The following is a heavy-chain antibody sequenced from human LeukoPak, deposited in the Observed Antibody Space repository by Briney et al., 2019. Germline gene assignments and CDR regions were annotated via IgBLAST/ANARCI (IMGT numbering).Heavy chain of an antibody. CDR3: ARGRRFYDYIWGSYRSPYYFDY. J-gene: IGHJ4*02. Sequence: SQTLSLTFAISWDSVSINSAAWTWITQSPSRVLEWLRRTYYRFKWYNDYAVSVKSRITINPDTSKNQFSLQLNSVTPEDTAVYYCARGRRFYDYIWGSYRSPYYFDYWGQGTLVTVSS. CDR2: TYYRFKWYN. V-gene: IGHV6-1*01. D-gene: IGHD3-16*02. CDR1: WDSVSINSAA.